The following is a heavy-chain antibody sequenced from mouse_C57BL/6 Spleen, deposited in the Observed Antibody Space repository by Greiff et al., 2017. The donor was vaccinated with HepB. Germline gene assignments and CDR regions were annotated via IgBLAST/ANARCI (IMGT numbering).Heavy chain of an antibody. CDR3: ARCGGDYFDY. Sequence: DVMLVESGGGLVQPGGSLSLSCAASGFTFTDYYMSWVRQPPGKALEWLGFIRNKANGYTTEYSASVKGRFTISRYNSQSILYLQMNALRAEDSATCYCARCGGDYFDYWGHGTTLTVSS. D-gene: IGHD1-1*02. J-gene: IGHJ2*01. CDR1: GFTFTDYY. CDR2: IRNKANGYTT. V-gene: IGHV7-3*01.